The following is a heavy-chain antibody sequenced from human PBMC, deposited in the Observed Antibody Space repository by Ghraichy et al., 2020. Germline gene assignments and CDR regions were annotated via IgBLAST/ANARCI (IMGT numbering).Heavy chain of an antibody. V-gene: IGHV4-31*03. D-gene: IGHD3-10*01. J-gene: IGHJ5*02. CDR3: ARVGGEWNWFDP. CDR1: GGSISSGGYY. Sequence: SQTLSLTCTVSGGSISSGGYYWSWIRQHPGKGLEWIGYIYYSGSTYYNPSLKSRVTISVDTSKNQFSLKLSSVTAADTAVYYCARVGGEWNWFDPWGQGTLVTVSS. CDR2: IYYSGST.